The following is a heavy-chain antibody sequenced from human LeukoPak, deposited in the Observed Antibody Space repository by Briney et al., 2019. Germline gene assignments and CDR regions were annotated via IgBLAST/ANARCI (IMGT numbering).Heavy chain of an antibody. CDR1: GGSISSSSYY. J-gene: IGHJ3*02. CDR2: IYYSGST. CDR3: ARDGYSYGYGAFDI. V-gene: IGHV4-61*01. D-gene: IGHD5-18*01. Sequence: PSETLSLTCTVSGGSISSSSYYWSWIRQPPGKGLEWIGCIYYSGSTNYNPSLKSRVTISVDTSKNQFSLKLSSVTAADTAVYYCARDGYSYGYGAFDIWGQGTMVTVSS.